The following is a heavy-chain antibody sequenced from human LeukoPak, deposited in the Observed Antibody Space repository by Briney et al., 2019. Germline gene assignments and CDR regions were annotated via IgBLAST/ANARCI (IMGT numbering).Heavy chain of an antibody. V-gene: IGHV4-59*12. CDR2: IYYSGSP. CDR3: ARGGWLQVNAFDI. Sequence: SETLSLSPAVSIGSITSFYRNCVPDPPGKGQGWVGYIYYSGSPNHNPSLNSRVTISVDTSKNQLSLKLSSVTAADTAVYFCARGGWLQVNAFDIWGQGTMVTVSS. D-gene: IGHD5-24*01. J-gene: IGHJ3*02. CDR1: IGSITSFY.